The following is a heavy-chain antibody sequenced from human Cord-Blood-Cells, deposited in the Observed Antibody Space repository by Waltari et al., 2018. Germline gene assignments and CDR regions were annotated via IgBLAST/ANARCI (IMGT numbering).Heavy chain of an antibody. V-gene: IGHV4-38-2*02. Sequence: QVQLQESGPGLVKPSETLSLTCTVSGYSISSGYYWGWIRQPPGKGLEWIGSIYHSGSTYYNPSLKSRVTISVDTSKNQSSLKLSSVTAADTAVYYCARNSGSYELYYWGQGTLVTVSS. J-gene: IGHJ4*02. CDR2: IYHSGST. CDR1: GYSISSGYY. CDR3: ARNSGSYELYY. D-gene: IGHD1-26*01.